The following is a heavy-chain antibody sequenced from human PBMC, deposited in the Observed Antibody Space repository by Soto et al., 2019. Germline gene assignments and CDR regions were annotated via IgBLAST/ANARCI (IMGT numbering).Heavy chain of an antibody. V-gene: IGHV3-23*01. J-gene: IGHJ5*02. CDR2: ISASGGNT. Sequence: PGGSLRLSCAASVLSFYNYAMSWVRQAPGKGLEWVSSISASGGNTDYADSVKGRFIISRDNSKNTLYLQMNSLKVEDTAMYYCAKDRSSSSPRVRFDPWGQGTLVTVSS. D-gene: IGHD6-13*01. CDR1: VLSFYNYA. CDR3: AKDRSSSSPRVRFDP.